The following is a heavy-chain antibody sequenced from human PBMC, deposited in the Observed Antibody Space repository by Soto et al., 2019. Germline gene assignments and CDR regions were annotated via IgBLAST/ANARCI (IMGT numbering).Heavy chain of an antibody. CDR2: ISYDGSNK. D-gene: IGHD3-10*01. Sequence: GGSLRLSCAASGFTFSSYAMHWVRQAPGKGLEWVAVISYDGSNKYYADSVKGRFTISRDNSKNTLYLQMNSLRAEDTAVYYCASHYYGSGSYYNPMAEGPYYGMDVWGQGTTVTVSS. V-gene: IGHV3-30-3*01. CDR1: GFTFSSYA. J-gene: IGHJ6*02. CDR3: ASHYYGSGSYYNPMAEGPYYGMDV.